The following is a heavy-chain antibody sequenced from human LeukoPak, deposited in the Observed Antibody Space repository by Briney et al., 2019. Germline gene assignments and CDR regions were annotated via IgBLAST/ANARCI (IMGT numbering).Heavy chain of an antibody. J-gene: IGHJ4*02. CDR2: ISAYNCNP. CDR1: GYTFTSYG. CDR3: VRVYGDYVPDFDY. V-gene: IGHV1-18*01. Sequence: ASVKVSCKASGYTFTSYGISWVRQAPGQGLEWMGWISAYNCNPNYAQKLQGRVTMTTDTSTSTAYMERRSLRSDATAVYYCVRVYGDYVPDFDYWGQGTLVTVSS. D-gene: IGHD4-17*01.